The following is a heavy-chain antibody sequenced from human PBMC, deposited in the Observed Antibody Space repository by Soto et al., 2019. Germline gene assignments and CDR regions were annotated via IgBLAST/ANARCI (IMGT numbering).Heavy chain of an antibody. V-gene: IGHV4-39*01. J-gene: IGHJ5*02. D-gene: IGHD6-19*01. Sequence: SETLSLTCTVSGGSISSGSYYWGWIRQPPGKGLEWIGSIYYSGSTYYNPSLKSRVTISVDTSKNQFSLKLSSVTAADTAVYYCARQLVIAVAGINWFDPWGQGTLVTVSS. CDR1: GGSISSGSYY. CDR2: IYYSGST. CDR3: ARQLVIAVAGINWFDP.